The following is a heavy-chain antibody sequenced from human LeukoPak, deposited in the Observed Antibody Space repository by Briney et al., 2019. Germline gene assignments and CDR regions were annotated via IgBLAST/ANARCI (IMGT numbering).Heavy chain of an antibody. V-gene: IGHV4-59*01. CDR2: IYYSGST. CDR1: GGSISSYY. J-gene: IGHJ4*02. D-gene: IGHD3-22*01. Sequence: SETLSLTCTVSGGSISSYYWSWIRQPPGKGLEWIGYIYYSGSTNYNPSLKSRVTISVDTSKNQFSLKLSSVTAADTAVYYCASYYDSSGYYFDYWGQGTLVTVSS. CDR3: ASYYDSSGYYFDY.